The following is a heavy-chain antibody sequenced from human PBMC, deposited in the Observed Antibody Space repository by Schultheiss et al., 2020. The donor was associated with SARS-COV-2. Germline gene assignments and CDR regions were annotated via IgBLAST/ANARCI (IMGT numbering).Heavy chain of an antibody. J-gene: IGHJ4*02. CDR3: TTDEGGYCSGGSCYLFDY. Sequence: GESLKISCAASGFTFSSYAMSWVRQAPGKGLEWVGRIKSKTDGGTTDYAAPVKGRFTISRDDSKNTLYLQMNSLKTEDTAVYYCTTDEGGYCSGGSCYLFDYWGQGTLVTVSS. CDR1: GFTFSSYA. D-gene: IGHD2-15*01. V-gene: IGHV3-15*01. CDR2: IKSKTDGGTT.